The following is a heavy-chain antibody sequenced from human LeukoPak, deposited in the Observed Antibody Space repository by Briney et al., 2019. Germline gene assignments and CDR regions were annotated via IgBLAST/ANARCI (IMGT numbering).Heavy chain of an antibody. J-gene: IGHJ5*02. D-gene: IGHD2-2*01. V-gene: IGHV5-51*01. CDR3: ARVSCSSTSCYAGGWFDP. CDR2: IYPGDSDT. CDR1: GYSFTSYW. Sequence: GESLKISCKGSGYSFTSYWIGWVRQMPGKGLEWVGIIYPGDSDTRYSPSFQGQVTISADKSISTAYLQWSSLKASDTAMYCCARVSCSSTSCYAGGWFDPWGQGTLVTVSS.